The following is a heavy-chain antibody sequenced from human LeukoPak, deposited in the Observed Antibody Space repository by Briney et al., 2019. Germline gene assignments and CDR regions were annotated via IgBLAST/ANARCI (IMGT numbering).Heavy chain of an antibody. CDR3: AKDYCSGGSCYSDY. V-gene: IGHV3-23*01. CDR2: ISGSGGST. Sequence: GGSLRLSCAASGFTFSSYAMSWVRQAPGKGLEWVSAISGSGGSTYYADSVKGRFTISRDNSKNTLCLQMNSLRAEDTAVYYCAKDYCSGGSCYSDYWGQGTLVTVSS. J-gene: IGHJ4*02. CDR1: GFTFSSYA. D-gene: IGHD2-15*01.